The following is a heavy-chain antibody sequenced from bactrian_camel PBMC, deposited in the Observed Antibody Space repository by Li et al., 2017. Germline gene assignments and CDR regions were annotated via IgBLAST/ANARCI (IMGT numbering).Heavy chain of an antibody. D-gene: IGHD2*01. V-gene: IGHV3S55*01. CDR1: GDTIGRYC. CDR2: IDSDGNT. Sequence: HVQLVESGGGSVQVGGSLRLSCVASGDTIGRYCMGWFRQIPDKEREGVAVIDSDGNTRYADSVKGRFILTQDNAKATLHLQMNSLKSEDTARYYCATHDPRDRVVGWWVATDEYNYWGRGTQVTVS. J-gene: IGHJ4*01. CDR3: ATHDPRDRVVGWWVATDEYNY.